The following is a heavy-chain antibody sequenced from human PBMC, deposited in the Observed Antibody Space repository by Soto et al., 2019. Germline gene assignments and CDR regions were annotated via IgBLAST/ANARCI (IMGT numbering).Heavy chain of an antibody. V-gene: IGHV5-51*01. D-gene: IGHD6-19*01. CDR3: ARQDQQWPSSYYYYYYMDV. Sequence: PGESLKISCKGSGYSFTSYWIGWVRQMPGKGLEWMGIIYPGDSDTRYSPSFQGQVTISADKSISTAYLQWSSLKASDTAMYYCARQDQQWPSSYYYYYYMDVWGKGTTVTVSS. J-gene: IGHJ6*03. CDR2: IYPGDSDT. CDR1: GYSFTSYW.